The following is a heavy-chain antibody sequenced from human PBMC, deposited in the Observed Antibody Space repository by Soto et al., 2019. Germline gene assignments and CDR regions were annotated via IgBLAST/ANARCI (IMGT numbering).Heavy chain of an antibody. Sequence: QLQLQESGPGLVKPSETLSLTCTVSGGSISSSSYYWGWIRQPPGKGLEWIGSIYYSGSTYYNPSRKSPVTIXXDXSXXQLTLKLSSVTAAATAVYYCARPGGPPWPTRGFDPWGQGTLVTVSS. J-gene: IGHJ5*02. CDR2: IYYSGST. CDR3: ARPGGPPWPTRGFDP. V-gene: IGHV4-39*01. CDR1: GGSISSSSYY. D-gene: IGHD3-10*01.